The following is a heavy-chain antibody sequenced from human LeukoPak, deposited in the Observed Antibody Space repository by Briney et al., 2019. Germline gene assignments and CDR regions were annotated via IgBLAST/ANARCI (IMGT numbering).Heavy chain of an antibody. J-gene: IGHJ3*02. V-gene: IGHV4-34*01. CDR3: ARLAGYSYGYGAFDI. D-gene: IGHD5-18*01. Sequence: KSSETLSLTCAVYGGSFSGYYWSWIRQPPGKGLEWIGEINHSGSTNYNPSLKSRVTISVDTSKNQFSLKLSSVTAAGTAVYYCARLAGYSYGYGAFDIWGQGTMVTVSS. CDR1: GGSFSGYY. CDR2: INHSGST.